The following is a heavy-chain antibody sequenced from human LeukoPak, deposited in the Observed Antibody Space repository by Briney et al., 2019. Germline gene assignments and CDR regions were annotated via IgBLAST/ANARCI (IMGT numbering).Heavy chain of an antibody. CDR1: GGSISSGSYY. CDR2: IYTSGST. V-gene: IGHV4-61*02. D-gene: IGHD6-19*01. Sequence: SETLALTCTVSGGSISSGSYYWSWIRQPAGKGLEWIGRIYTSGSTNYNPSLKSRVTISVDTSKNQFSLKLSSVTAADTAVYYCAREAKWLAPNDAXDXXGQGXXVTV. CDR3: AREAKWLAPNDAXDX. J-gene: IGHJ3*02.